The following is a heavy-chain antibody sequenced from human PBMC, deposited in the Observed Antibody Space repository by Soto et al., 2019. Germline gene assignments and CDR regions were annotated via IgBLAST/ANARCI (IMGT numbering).Heavy chain of an antibody. CDR1: GASISSYF. J-gene: IGHJ6*02. Sequence: ETLSLTCPVSGASISSYFWSWVRQPSGKGLEWIGRINSSGNNKYNPSLKGRVSMSVDTSKIQFSLRLTSATAADTAVYYCARDSGGSGNHYYGMHVWGQGTKVTVYS. CDR3: ARDSGGSGNHYYGMHV. V-gene: IGHV4-4*07. CDR2: INSSGNN. D-gene: IGHD3-10*01.